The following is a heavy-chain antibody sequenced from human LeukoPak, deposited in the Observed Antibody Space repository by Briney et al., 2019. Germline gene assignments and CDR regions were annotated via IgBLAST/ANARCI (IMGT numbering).Heavy chain of an antibody. Sequence: SETLSLTCTVSGGSISRYYWSWIRQPPGEGLEWIGYIYYTGTTNYNPSLKNRVTMSVDTSKNQFSLKLSSVTAADTAVYYCARTYSSSSSDLDYWGQGTLVTVSS. D-gene: IGHD6-6*01. CDR1: GGSISRYY. CDR3: ARTYSSSSSDLDY. V-gene: IGHV4-59*08. J-gene: IGHJ4*02. CDR2: IYYTGTT.